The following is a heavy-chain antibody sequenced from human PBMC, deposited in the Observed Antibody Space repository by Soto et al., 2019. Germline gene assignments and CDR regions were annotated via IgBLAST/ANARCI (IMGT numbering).Heavy chain of an antibody. Sequence: QVQLVQSGAEVKKPGSSVKVSCKASGGTFSSYAISWVRQAPGQGREWMGGIIPIFGTANYAQKLQGRVTITADESTSTAYMELSSVRSEDTAVYYCARDLIVVVPAANYYYYGMDVWGQGTTVTVSS. J-gene: IGHJ6*02. CDR3: ARDLIVVVPAANYYYYGMDV. CDR1: GGTFSSYA. D-gene: IGHD2-2*01. CDR2: IIPIFGTA. V-gene: IGHV1-69*01.